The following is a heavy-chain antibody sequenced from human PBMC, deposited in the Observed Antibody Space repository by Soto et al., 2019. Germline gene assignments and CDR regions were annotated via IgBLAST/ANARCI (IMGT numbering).Heavy chain of an antibody. CDR3: ARGTRRQWLVPGLGYGMDV. D-gene: IGHD6-19*01. Sequence: SETLSLTCAVYGGSFSGYYWSWIRQPPGKGLEWIGEINHSGSTNYNPSLKSRVTISVDTSKNQFSLKLSSVTAADTAVYYCARGTRRQWLVPGLGYGMDVWGQGTTVTVSS. CDR1: GGSFSGYY. V-gene: IGHV4-34*01. J-gene: IGHJ6*02. CDR2: INHSGST.